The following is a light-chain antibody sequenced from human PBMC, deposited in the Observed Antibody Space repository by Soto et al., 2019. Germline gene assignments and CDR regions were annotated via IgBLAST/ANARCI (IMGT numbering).Light chain of an antibody. Sequence: EIVLTQSPATLSLSPGERATLSCRASQSVSSSLGWYQQKPGQAPWLLIYDASNRATGIPARFSGSGSGTDFTLTISSLEPEDFATYYCQQLNSYPLTFGGGTKVDIK. CDR1: QSVSSS. CDR2: DAS. J-gene: IGKJ4*01. V-gene: IGKV3-11*01. CDR3: QQLNSYPLT.